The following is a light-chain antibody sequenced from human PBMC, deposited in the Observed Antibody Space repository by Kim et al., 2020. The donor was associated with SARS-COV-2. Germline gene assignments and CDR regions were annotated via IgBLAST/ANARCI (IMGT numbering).Light chain of an antibody. CDR1: QDISNY. J-gene: IGKJ4*01. CDR2: AAS. V-gene: IGKV1-16*01. Sequence: DIKMTQSPSSLSASIGDRVSITCRASQDISNYLAWYRQGPGKAPESLIYAASSLRTGVPSRFSGSDSGANFTLTINSLQPEDFATYYCQQYYSHPRSFGGGTKVDIK. CDR3: QQYYSHPRS.